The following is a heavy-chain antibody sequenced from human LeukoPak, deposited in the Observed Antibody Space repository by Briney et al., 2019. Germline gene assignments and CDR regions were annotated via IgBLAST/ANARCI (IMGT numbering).Heavy chain of an antibody. CDR3: ASPIAVAGPYYFDY. V-gene: IGHV3-74*01. Sequence: PGGSLRLSCAASGFTFNSYWMHWVRQAPGKGLVWVSRINSDGSSTNYADSVKGRFTIFRDNAKNTLYLQINSLRAEDTAVYYCASPIAVAGPYYFDYWGQGTLVTVSS. CDR2: INSDGSST. J-gene: IGHJ4*02. D-gene: IGHD6-19*01. CDR1: GFTFNSYW.